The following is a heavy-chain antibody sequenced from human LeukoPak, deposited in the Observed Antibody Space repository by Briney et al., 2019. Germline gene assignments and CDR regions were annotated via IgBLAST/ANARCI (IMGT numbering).Heavy chain of an antibody. CDR3: ARATLDN. Sequence: GGSQSLSCAASGLSVSSNYISWVRHAPGKGVEWVSDIYTDGCTKFADSWKGRFTISRDTSKNTVYLQMTSLRVEDTAVYYRARATLDNWGQGALVTVS. CDR2: IYTDGCT. CDR1: GLSVSSNY. V-gene: IGHV3-53*01. J-gene: IGHJ4*02.